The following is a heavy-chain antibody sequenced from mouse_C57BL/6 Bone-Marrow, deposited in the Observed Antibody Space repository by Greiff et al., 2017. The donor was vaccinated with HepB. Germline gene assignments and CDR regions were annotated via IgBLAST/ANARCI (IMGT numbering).Heavy chain of an antibody. V-gene: IGHV1-77*01. Sequence: QVQLQQSGAELVKPGASVKISCKASGYTFTDYYINWVKQRPGQGLEWIGKIGPGSGSTYYNEKFKGKATLTADKSSSTASMQLSSLTSEDSAVYFCAIKVDGYYGYYAMDYWGQGTSVTVSS. D-gene: IGHD2-3*01. CDR3: AIKVDGYYGYYAMDY. CDR1: GYTFTDYY. J-gene: IGHJ4*01. CDR2: IGPGSGST.